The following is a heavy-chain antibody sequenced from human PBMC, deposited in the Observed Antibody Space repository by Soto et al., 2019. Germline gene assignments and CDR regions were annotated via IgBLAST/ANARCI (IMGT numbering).Heavy chain of an antibody. CDR2: ISYDGSNK. CDR3: ARDVNDILTGYFPFDY. CDR1: GFTFSSYA. Sequence: VQLVESGGGVVQPGRSLRLSCAASGFTFSSYAMHWVRQAPGKGLAWVAVISYDGSNKYYADSVKGRFTISRDNSKSTLYLQMNSLRAEDTAVYYCARDVNDILTGYFPFDYWGQGTLVTVSS. V-gene: IGHV3-30-3*01. J-gene: IGHJ4*02. D-gene: IGHD3-9*01.